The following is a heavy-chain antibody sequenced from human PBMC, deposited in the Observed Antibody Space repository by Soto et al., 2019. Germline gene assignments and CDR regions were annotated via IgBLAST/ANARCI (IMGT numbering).Heavy chain of an antibody. J-gene: IGHJ3*02. V-gene: IGHV1-69*10. CDR2: IIPILGIA. CDR3: ARDRGIVVVPAALVGDAFDI. Sequence: SVKVSCKASGGTFSSYTISWVRQAPGQGLEWMGGIIPILGIANYAQKFQGRVTITADKSTSTAYMELSSLRSEDTAVYYCARDRGIVVVPAALVGDAFDIWGQGTMVTVSS. D-gene: IGHD2-2*01. CDR1: GGTFSSYT.